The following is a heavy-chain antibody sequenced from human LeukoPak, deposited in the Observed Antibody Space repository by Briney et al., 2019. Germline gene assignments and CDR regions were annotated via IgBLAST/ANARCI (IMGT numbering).Heavy chain of an antibody. J-gene: IGHJ5*02. CDR3: ARAHGEMATIWTPLWFDP. CDR1: GYTFTSYD. V-gene: IGHV1-8*01. CDR2: MNPNSGNT. Sequence: ASVKVSCKASKASGYTFTSYDINWVRQATGQGLEWMGWMNPNSGNTGYAQKFQGRVTMTRNTSISTAYMELSSLRSEDTAVYYCARAHGEMATIWTPLWFDPWGQGTLVTVSS. D-gene: IGHD5-24*01.